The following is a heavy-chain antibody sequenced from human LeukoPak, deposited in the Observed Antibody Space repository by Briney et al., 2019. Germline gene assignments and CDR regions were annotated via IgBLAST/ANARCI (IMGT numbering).Heavy chain of an antibody. D-gene: IGHD2-15*01. Sequence: ASVKVSCKASGGTFSSYAISWVRQAPGQGLEWMGGIIPIFGTANYAQKFQGRVTITTDESTSTAYMELSSLRSEDTAVYYCARDGGGSGGSPASGYWGQGTLVTVSS. CDR3: ARDGGGSGGSPASGY. V-gene: IGHV1-69*05. CDR1: GGTFSSYA. CDR2: IIPIFGTA. J-gene: IGHJ4*02.